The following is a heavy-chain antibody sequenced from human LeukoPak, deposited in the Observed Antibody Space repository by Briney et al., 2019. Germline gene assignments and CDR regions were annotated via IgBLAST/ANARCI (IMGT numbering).Heavy chain of an antibody. Sequence: PGRSLRLSCTASGFTFGDHAMSWVRQAPGKGLEWVGFIRSKAYGRTTEYAASVKGRFTISRDDSKSIAYLQMNSLKTEDTAVYYCTRGPIWLYYGMDVWGQGTTVIVSS. D-gene: IGHD3-9*01. CDR3: TRGPIWLYYGMDV. V-gene: IGHV3-49*04. CDR1: GFTFGDHA. CDR2: IRSKAYGRTT. J-gene: IGHJ6*02.